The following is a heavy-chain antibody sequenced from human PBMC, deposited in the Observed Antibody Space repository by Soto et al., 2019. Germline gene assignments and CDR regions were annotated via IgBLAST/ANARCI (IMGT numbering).Heavy chain of an antibody. Sequence: SETLSLTCTVSGGSITSYYWSWIRQPPGKGLEWIGCIYYSGTTNYNPSLKSRVTISVDTSKNQFSLKLSSVTAADTAAYFCARAPGYSSGWYYFDYWGQGTLVTVS. J-gene: IGHJ4*02. D-gene: IGHD6-19*01. CDR2: IYYSGTT. CDR3: ARAPGYSSGWYYFDY. V-gene: IGHV4-59*01. CDR1: GGSITSYY.